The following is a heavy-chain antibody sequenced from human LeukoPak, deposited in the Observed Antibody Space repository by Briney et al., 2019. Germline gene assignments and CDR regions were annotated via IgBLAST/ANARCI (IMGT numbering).Heavy chain of an antibody. CDR1: GFTFSSYA. J-gene: IGHJ6*04. D-gene: IGHD2-2*01. Sequence: PGGSLRPSCAASGFTFSSYAMHWVRQAPGKGLEWVAVISYDGSNKYYADSVKGRFTISRDNSKNTLYLQMNSLRAEDTAVYYCARSGLPTDVVVPAAMLYYYYGMDVWGKGTTVTVSS. CDR3: ARSGLPTDVVVPAAMLYYYYGMDV. V-gene: IGHV3-30*04. CDR2: ISYDGSNK.